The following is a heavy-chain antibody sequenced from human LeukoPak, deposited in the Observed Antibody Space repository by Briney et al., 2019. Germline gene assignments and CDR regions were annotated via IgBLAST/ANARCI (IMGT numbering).Heavy chain of an antibody. CDR1: GGPFSRYM. D-gene: IGHD1-1*01. CDR2: IIPSFGTT. Sequence: GSSVKVSCKVSGGPFSRYMINRVRQAPGQGPEWLGAIIPSFGTTYYAQQVKGRVTITADESTATTYLALTSLRFDDTAVYYCARNGPALVTRYFDYWGQGTLVTVSS. V-gene: IGHV1-69*01. CDR3: ARNGPALVTRYFDY. J-gene: IGHJ4*02.